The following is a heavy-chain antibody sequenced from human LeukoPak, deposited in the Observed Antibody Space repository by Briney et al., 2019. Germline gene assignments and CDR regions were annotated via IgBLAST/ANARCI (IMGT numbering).Heavy chain of an antibody. D-gene: IGHD6-13*01. CDR2: ISGSGGST. V-gene: IGHV3-23*01. Sequence: GGSLRLSCAASGFTFSSYAMSWVRQAPGKGLEWVSAISGSGGSTYYADSVKGRFTISRDNSKNTLYLQMNSLRAEDTAVYYCAKGPPSSSWYGFSYYFDYWGQGTLVTVSS. J-gene: IGHJ4*02. CDR3: AKGPPSSSWYGFSYYFDY. CDR1: GFTFSSYA.